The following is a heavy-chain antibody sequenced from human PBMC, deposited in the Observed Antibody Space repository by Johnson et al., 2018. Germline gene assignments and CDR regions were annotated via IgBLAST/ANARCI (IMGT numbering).Heavy chain of an antibody. J-gene: IGHJ3*01. D-gene: IGHD2-8*01. CDR1: GFTFSSRS. V-gene: IGHV3-48*01. CDR3: ARDYLYGFDL. Sequence: EVQLVESGGGLVQPGGSLRLSCAASGFTFSSRSMNWVRQAPGKGLEWISFIAGNSDTAYPADSVKGRFTISRDNGKTSLFLPMTSLGADDTAGYYVARDYLYGFDLGGRGTMVSVSS. CDR2: IAGNSDTA.